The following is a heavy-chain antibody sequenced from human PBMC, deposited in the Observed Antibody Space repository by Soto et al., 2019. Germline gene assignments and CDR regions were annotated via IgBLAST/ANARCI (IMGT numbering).Heavy chain of an antibody. Sequence: GGSLRLSCEASGFIFSNYAMTWVRQVPGKGLEWVSTISDSGGDTYYADSVKGRFTISRDNSKNTLYVQMNSLRVEDTAVYYCARAIQYGGFCSSTSCYSGYYYMDVWGKGTTVTVSS. V-gene: IGHV3-23*01. CDR1: GFIFSNYA. CDR2: ISDSGGDT. D-gene: IGHD2-2*01. J-gene: IGHJ6*03. CDR3: ARAIQYGGFCSSTSCYSGYYYMDV.